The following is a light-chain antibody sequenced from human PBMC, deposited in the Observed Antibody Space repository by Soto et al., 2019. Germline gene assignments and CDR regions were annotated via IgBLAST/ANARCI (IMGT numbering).Light chain of an antibody. J-gene: IGLJ1*01. Sequence: QSALTQPPSASGSPGQSVTISCTGTSSDVGGYNYVSWYQQYPGKAPKLMIYEVNKRPSGVPDRFSGSKSGNTAYLTVSGLQTEDEADYYCSSYAGTNNVFGTGTKVTVL. CDR3: SSYAGTNNV. CDR2: EVN. V-gene: IGLV2-8*01. CDR1: SSDVGGYNY.